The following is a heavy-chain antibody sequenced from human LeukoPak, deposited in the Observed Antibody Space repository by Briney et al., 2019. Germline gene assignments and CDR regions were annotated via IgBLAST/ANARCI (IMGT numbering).Heavy chain of an antibody. CDR3: ARGSYSSSYNWCDP. CDR2: INAGNGNT. CDR1: GYTFTTYA. V-gene: IGHV1-3*01. J-gene: IGHJ5*02. Sequence: VASVKVSCKASGYTFTTYAMHWVRQAPGQRLEWMGWINAGNGNTKYSQKLQGRVTITRDTSASTAYMELSSLKSEDTAVYYCARGSYSSSYNWCDPWGQGTLVTVSS. D-gene: IGHD2-2*01.